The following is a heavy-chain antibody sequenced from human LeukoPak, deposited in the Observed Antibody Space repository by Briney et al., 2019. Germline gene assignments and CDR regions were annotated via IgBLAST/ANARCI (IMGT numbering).Heavy chain of an antibody. V-gene: IGHV4-59*08. CDR2: IYYSGST. D-gene: IGHD4-17*01. CDR1: GGSINSYS. Sequence: SETLSLTCTVSGGSINSYSWSWVRQPPGKGLEWIGYIYYSGSTNYNPSLRSRVTISVDTSKNQFSLKLSSVTAADTAVYYCARGGNYGDYDGYFDYWGQGTLVTVSS. J-gene: IGHJ4*02. CDR3: ARGGNYGDYDGYFDY.